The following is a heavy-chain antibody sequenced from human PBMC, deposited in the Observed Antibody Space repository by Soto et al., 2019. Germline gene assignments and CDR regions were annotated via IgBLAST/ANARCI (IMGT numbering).Heavy chain of an antibody. D-gene: IGHD2-2*01. CDR2: ISLYSDGT. Sequence: ASVKVSCKTSGYTFSNYGITWVRQAPGQPLEWLGWISLYSDGTNYAQKFQGRVSMTTDTSTTTAYMELRSLRSDDTAVYYCARVVTGAENWFGTHGKRPLFTVCS. CDR1: GYTFSNYG. CDR3: ARVVTGAENWFGT. J-gene: IGHJ5*02. V-gene: IGHV1-18*01.